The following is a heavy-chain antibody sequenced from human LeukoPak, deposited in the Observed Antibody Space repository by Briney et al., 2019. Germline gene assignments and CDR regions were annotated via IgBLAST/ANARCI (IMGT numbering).Heavy chain of an antibody. V-gene: IGHV4-39*07. D-gene: IGHD1-26*01. Sequence: SETLSLTCTVSGGSISSSSYYWGWIRQPPGKGLEWIGSIYYSGSTYYNPSLKSRVTISVDTSKNQFSLKLSSVTAADTAVYYCARDRGGSYVPGGYFDYWGQGTLVTVSS. CDR1: GGSISSSSYY. CDR3: ARDRGGSYVPGGYFDY. CDR2: IYYSGST. J-gene: IGHJ4*02.